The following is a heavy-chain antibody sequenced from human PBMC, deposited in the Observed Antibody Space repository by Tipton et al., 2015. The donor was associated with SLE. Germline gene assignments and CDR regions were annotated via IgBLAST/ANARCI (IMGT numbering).Heavy chain of an antibody. CDR1: GGSFSGYY. CDR3: ARDTLQEVYYGMDV. J-gene: IGHJ6*02. CDR2: IYYSGST. Sequence: LRLSCAVYGGSFSGYYWSWIRQPPGKGLEWIGYIYYSGSTNYNPSLKSRVTISVDTSKNQFSLKLSSVTAADTAVYYCARDTLQEVYYGMDVWGQGTTVTVSS. V-gene: IGHV4-59*01.